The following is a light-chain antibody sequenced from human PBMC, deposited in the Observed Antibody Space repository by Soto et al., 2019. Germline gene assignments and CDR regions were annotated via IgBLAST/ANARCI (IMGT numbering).Light chain of an antibody. V-gene: IGKV3-20*01. CDR1: QSVSSSY. CDR2: GAS. CDR3: QQYGSSTQIT. J-gene: IGKJ5*01. Sequence: EIVLTQSPGTRSLSPGERATLSCRASQSVSSSYLAWYQQKPGQAPRLLIYGASSRATGIPDRFSGSGSGTDFTLTISRLEPEDFAVYYCQQYGSSTQITFGQGTRLEIK.